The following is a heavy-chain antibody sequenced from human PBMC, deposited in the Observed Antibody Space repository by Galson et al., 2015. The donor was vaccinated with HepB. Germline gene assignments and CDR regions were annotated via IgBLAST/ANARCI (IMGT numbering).Heavy chain of an antibody. V-gene: IGHV4-34*01. CDR3: ARVGYSGSGY. Sequence: ETLSLTCAVYGGSFSGYYWSWIRQPPGKGLEWIGEINHSGSTNYNPSLKSRVTISVDTSKNQFSLKLSSVTAADTAVYYCARVGYSGSGYWGQGTLVTVSS. CDR2: INHSGST. D-gene: IGHD5-18*01. CDR1: GGSFSGYY. J-gene: IGHJ4*02.